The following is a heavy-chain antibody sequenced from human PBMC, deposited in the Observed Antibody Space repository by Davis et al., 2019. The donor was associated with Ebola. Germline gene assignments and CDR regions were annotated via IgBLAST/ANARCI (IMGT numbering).Heavy chain of an antibody. CDR3: ARDSSGWYYFDY. CDR2: INPHNGNT. J-gene: IGHJ4*02. D-gene: IGHD6-19*01. Sequence: AASVKVSCKASGYTFTNYGITWVRQAPGQGLEWMGWINPHNGNTNYAQNVQGRVIMTSDTATTTAYMEVGSLRSDDTAVYYCARDSSGWYYFDYWGQGTLVTVSS. CDR1: GYTFTNYG. V-gene: IGHV1-18*04.